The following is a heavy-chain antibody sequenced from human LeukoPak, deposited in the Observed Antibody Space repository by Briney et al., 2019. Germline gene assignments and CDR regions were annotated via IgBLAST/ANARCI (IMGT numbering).Heavy chain of an antibody. Sequence: SETLSLTCAVYGGSFSGYYCSWIRQPPGKGLEWIGEINHSGSTNYNLSLKSRVTISIDTSKNQFSLKLSSVTAADTAVYYCARGAYYYGSSGYPEYFQHWGQGTLVTVSS. CDR3: ARGAYYYGSSGYPEYFQH. CDR2: INHSGST. J-gene: IGHJ1*01. D-gene: IGHD3-22*01. CDR1: GGSFSGYY. V-gene: IGHV4-34*01.